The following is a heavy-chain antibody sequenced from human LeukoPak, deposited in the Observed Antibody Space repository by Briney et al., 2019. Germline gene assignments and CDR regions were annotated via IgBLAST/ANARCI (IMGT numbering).Heavy chain of an antibody. CDR1: GFTFTSSA. J-gene: IGHJ6*02. V-gene: IGHV1-58*01. CDR2: IVVGSGNT. CDR3: AATSTVTTGGTYYGMDV. D-gene: IGHD4-17*01. Sequence: SVKVSCKASGFTFTSSAVQWVRQARGQRLEWIGWIVVGSGNTNYAQKFQERVTITRDMSTSTAYMDLSSLRSEDTAVYYCAATSTVTTGGTYYGMDVWGQGTTVTVSS.